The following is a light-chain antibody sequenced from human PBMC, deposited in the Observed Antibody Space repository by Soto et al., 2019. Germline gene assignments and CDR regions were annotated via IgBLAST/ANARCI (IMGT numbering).Light chain of an antibody. CDR2: GAS. CDR3: QHYHNWPPWT. V-gene: IGKV3-15*01. Sequence: VMTQSPATLSVSPGERATLSCRASQSVNSNLAWYQQKPGQAPRLLIFGASTRATGIPARFSGSGSGTEFXXTIXXLQSEDFAVXYCQHYHNWPPWTFGQGTKVEIK. CDR1: QSVNSN. J-gene: IGKJ1*01.